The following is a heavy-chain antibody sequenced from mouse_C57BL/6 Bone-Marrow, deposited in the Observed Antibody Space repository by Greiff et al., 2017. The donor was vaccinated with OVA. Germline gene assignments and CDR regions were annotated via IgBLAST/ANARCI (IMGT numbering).Heavy chain of an antibody. CDR2: IFPGSGST. D-gene: IGHD1-1*01. CDR1: GYTFTDYY. V-gene: IGHV1-75*01. CDR3: AKGVLIAAVVATDWYFDV. Sequence: QVHVKQSGPELVKPGASVKISCKASGYTFTDYYINWVKQRPGQGLEWIGWIFPGSGSTYYNEKFKGKATLTVDKSSSTAYMLLSSLTSEDAAVYFCAKGVLIAAVVATDWYFDVWGTGTTVTVSS. J-gene: IGHJ1*03.